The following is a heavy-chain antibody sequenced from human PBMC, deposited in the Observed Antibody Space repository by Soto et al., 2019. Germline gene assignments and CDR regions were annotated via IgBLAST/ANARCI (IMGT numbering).Heavy chain of an antibody. D-gene: IGHD5-12*01. CDR1: GGTFSSYT. CDR2: IIPILGIA. CDR3: ARLHGYSGYDFYSFDY. J-gene: IGHJ4*02. V-gene: IGHV1-69*02. Sequence: QVQLVQSGAEVKKPGSSVKVSCKASGGTFSSYTISWVRQAPGQGLEWMGRIIPILGIANYAQKFQGRVTITADKSTSTAYMELSSLRSEDTAVYYCARLHGYSGYDFYSFDYWGQGTLVTVSS.